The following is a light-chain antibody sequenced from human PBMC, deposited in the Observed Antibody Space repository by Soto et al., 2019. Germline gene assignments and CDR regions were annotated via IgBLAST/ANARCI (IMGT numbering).Light chain of an antibody. CDR2: GAS. CDR3: QQYGSSGT. V-gene: IGKV3-20*01. J-gene: IGKJ1*01. Sequence: EIVLTQSPGTLSLSPGERATLSCRAGQSVSSSYLAWYQQKPGQAPRLLIYGASIRATDIPDRFSGSGSGADFTLTISRLEPEDFAVYYCQQYGSSGTFGQGTMVEIK. CDR1: QSVSSSY.